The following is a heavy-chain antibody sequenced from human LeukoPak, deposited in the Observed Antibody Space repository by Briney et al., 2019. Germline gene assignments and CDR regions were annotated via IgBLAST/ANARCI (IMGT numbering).Heavy chain of an antibody. CDR3: ARVSYDSSGYYWRRTDY. J-gene: IGHJ4*02. Sequence: PGGSLRLSCAASGFTFSRYWMHWVRQAPGKGLLWVSRINSDGSSTSYADSVKGRFTISRDNAKNTLYLQMNSLRAEDTAVYYCARVSYDSSGYYWRRTDYWGQGTLVTVSS. D-gene: IGHD3-22*01. V-gene: IGHV3-74*01. CDR2: INSDGSST. CDR1: GFTFSRYW.